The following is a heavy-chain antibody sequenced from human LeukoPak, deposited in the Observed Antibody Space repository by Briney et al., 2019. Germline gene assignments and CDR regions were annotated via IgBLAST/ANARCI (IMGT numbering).Heavy chain of an antibody. CDR1: GFTFSSYG. CDR2: IRYDGSNK. D-gene: IGHD6-19*01. V-gene: IGHV3-30*02. Sequence: GGSLRLSCAASGFTFSSYGMHWVRQAPGKGLEWVAFIRYDGSNKYYADSVKGRFTISRDNSKNTLYLQMNSLRAEDTAVYYCAKDVIAVAGSFDYWGQGTLVTVSS. J-gene: IGHJ4*02. CDR3: AKDVIAVAGSFDY.